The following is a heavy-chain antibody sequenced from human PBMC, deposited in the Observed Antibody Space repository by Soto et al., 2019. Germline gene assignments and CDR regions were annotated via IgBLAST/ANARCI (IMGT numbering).Heavy chain of an antibody. V-gene: IGHV1-3*01. CDR1: GYTFTSYA. J-gene: IGHJ3*02. D-gene: IGHD3-22*01. CDR2: INAGNGNT. Sequence: ASVKVSCKASGYTFTSYAMHWVRQAPGQRLEWMGWINAGNGNTKYSQKFQGRVTITRDTSASTAYMELSSLRSEDTAVYYCARGLGYDYDSSGSKTDAFDIWGQGTMVTFSS. CDR3: ARGLGYDYDSSGSKTDAFDI.